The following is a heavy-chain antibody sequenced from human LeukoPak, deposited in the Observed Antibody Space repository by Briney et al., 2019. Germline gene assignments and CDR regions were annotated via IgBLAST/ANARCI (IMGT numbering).Heavy chain of an antibody. CDR2: ISYDGSNK. CDR1: GFTFSSYA. J-gene: IGHJ6*03. CDR3: ARSPPYYYYYMDV. V-gene: IGHV3-30-3*01. Sequence: GGSLRLSCAASGFTFSSYAMHWVRQAPGKGLEWVAVISYDGSNKYYADSVKGRFTISRDNSKNTLYLQMNSLRAEDTAVYYCARSPPYYYYYMDVWGKGTTVTVSS.